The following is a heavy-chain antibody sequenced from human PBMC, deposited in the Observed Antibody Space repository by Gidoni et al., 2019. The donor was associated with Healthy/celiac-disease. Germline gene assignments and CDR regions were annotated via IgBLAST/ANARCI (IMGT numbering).Heavy chain of an antibody. J-gene: IGHJ4*02. CDR2: INPSSGGT. CDR3: ASEASSTAFDY. V-gene: IGHV1-2*02. D-gene: IGHD2-2*01. Sequence: QVQLVQSGAEVKKPGASVKVSCKASGYTFTGYYMHWVRQAPGQGLEWMGWINPSSGGTNYAQKFQGRVTMTRDTSISTAYMELSRLRSDDTAVYYCASEASSTAFDYWGQGTLVTVSS. CDR1: GYTFTGYY.